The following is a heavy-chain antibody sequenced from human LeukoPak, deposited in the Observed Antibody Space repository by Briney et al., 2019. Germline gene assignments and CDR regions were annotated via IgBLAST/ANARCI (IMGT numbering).Heavy chain of an antibody. CDR3: AREEGAPIAAANI. D-gene: IGHD6-13*01. CDR1: GYIFTCYS. CDR2: ISAYNGDT. Sequence: GASVKVSCKASGYIFTCYSISWVRQAPGQGLEWMGWISAYNGDTNYVQKFQGRVTMTTDTSTSTAYMELKSLRSDDTAVYYCAREEGAPIAAANIWGLGTKVTVSS. V-gene: IGHV1-18*01. J-gene: IGHJ3*02.